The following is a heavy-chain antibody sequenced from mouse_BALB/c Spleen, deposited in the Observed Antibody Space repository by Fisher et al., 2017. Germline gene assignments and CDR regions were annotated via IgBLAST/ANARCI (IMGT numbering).Heavy chain of an antibody. V-gene: IGHV1S34*01. D-gene: IGHD1-1*01. CDR3: ARGDYYGSDWYFDV. J-gene: IGHJ1*01. Sequence: KFKGKATFTVDTSSSTAYMQFNSLTSEDSAVYYCARGDYYGSDWYFDVWGAGTTVTVSS.